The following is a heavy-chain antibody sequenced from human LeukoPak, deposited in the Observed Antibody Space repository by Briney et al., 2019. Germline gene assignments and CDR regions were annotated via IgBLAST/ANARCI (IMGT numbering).Heavy chain of an antibody. CDR1: GGTFSNYA. CDR3: AMDSDYYDSSGYYNDAFDI. D-gene: IGHD3-22*01. CDR2: IIPIFGTT. J-gene: IGHJ3*02. V-gene: IGHV1-69*13. Sequence: RASVKVSCKASGGTFSNYAISWVRQAPGQGLEWMGGIIPIFGTTNYAQKFQGRVTITADESTSTAYMELSSLRSEDTAVYYCAMDSDYYDSSGYYNDAFDIWGQGTMVTVSS.